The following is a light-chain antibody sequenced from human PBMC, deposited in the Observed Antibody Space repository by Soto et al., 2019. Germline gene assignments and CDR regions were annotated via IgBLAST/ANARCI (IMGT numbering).Light chain of an antibody. CDR3: QQYGNPPWN. CDR2: DTF. CDR1: QSVGSSH. J-gene: IGKJ2*01. Sequence: TVLTQSPGTLSLSPGERATLSCRASQSVGSSHLAWYQQKPGQAPRLLIYDTFNRATGIPNRFSGRGSGTDFTLTISRMEPEDFAVYHCQQYGNPPWNFGQGTKLQIK. V-gene: IGKV3-20*01.